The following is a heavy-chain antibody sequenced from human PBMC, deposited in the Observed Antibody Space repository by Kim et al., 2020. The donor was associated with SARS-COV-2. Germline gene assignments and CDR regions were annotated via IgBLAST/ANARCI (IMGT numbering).Heavy chain of an antibody. Sequence: SETLSLTCTVSGGSINNNYWNWLRQPPGRGLEWIGYVYYNGFTLYNPPLKSRATISVDTSKNQFSLKMNSLTTADTAVYYCARGGWYYGSGSRNFDYWVRGTLVTVSS. CDR1: GGSINNNY. CDR3: ARGGWYYGSGSRNFDY. CDR2: VYYNGFT. V-gene: IGHV4-59*13. J-gene: IGHJ4*02. D-gene: IGHD3-10*01.